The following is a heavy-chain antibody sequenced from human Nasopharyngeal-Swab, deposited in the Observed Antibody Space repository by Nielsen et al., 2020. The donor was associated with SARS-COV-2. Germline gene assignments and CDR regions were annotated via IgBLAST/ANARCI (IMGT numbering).Heavy chain of an antibody. D-gene: IGHD1-26*01. V-gene: IGHV1-18*01. CDR1: GYTFTSYG. CDR2: ISAYNGNT. CDR3: ATTGSYKFDY. Sequence: ASVKVSCKASGYTFTSYGISWVRQAPGQGLEWMGWISAYNGNTNYSQKFQGRVTITRDTSASTAYMELSSLRSEDTAVYYCATTGSYKFDYWGQGTLVTVSS. J-gene: IGHJ4*02.